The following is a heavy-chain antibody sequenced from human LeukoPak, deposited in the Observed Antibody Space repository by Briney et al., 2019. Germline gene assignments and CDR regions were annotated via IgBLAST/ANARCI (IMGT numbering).Heavy chain of an antibody. Sequence: SETLSLTCAVSGVSISSSNWWSWVRQPPGKGLEWIGYIYYSGSTYYNPSLKSRVTISVDTSKNQFSLKLSSVTAADTAVYYCARDGGYYFDYWGQGTLVTVSS. CDR1: GVSISSSNW. D-gene: IGHD3-3*01. V-gene: IGHV4-4*02. CDR3: ARDGGYYFDY. J-gene: IGHJ4*02. CDR2: IYYSGST.